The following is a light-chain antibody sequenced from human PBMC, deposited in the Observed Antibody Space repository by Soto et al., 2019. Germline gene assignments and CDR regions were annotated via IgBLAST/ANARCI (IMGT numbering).Light chain of an antibody. CDR3: QQVNVYPST. J-gene: IGKJ4*01. CDR1: HGISSD. CDR2: AAS. V-gene: IGKV1-9*01. Sequence: DIQLTQSPSFLSASVRDRVTISCRASHGISSDLAWYQQKPGKAPKLLIFAASTLQSGVPSRFSGSGSGTEFTLTISSLQPEDFATYYCQQVNVYPSTFGGGTKVDIK.